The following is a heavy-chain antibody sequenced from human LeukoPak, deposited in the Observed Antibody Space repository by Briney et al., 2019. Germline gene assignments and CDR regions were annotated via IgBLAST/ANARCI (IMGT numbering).Heavy chain of an antibody. J-gene: IGHJ6*03. Sequence: PGGSLRLSCAASGFTFSSYAMSWVRQAPGKGLEWVSAISGSGGSSYYADSVKGRFTISRDNSKNTLYLQMNSLRAEDTAVYYCAKAGYCSGGPETYCYYYMDVWGKGTTVTVSS. D-gene: IGHD2-15*01. V-gene: IGHV3-23*01. CDR3: AKAGYCSGGPETYCYYYMDV. CDR1: GFTFSSYA. CDR2: ISGSGGSS.